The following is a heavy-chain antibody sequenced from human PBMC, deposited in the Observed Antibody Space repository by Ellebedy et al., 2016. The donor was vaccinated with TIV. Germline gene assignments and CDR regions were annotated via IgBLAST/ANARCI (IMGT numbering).Heavy chain of an antibody. V-gene: IGHV1-69*13. J-gene: IGHJ4*02. CDR1: GGTFSSYA. CDR3: ARDRRGDYGDYRDLAH. Sequence: AASVKVSCKASGGTFSSYAISWVRQAPGQGLEWMGGNIPIFGTANYAQKFQGRVTITADESTSTAYMELSSLRSEDTAVYYCARDRRGDYGDYRDLAHWGQGTLVTVSS. CDR2: NIPIFGTA. D-gene: IGHD4-17*01.